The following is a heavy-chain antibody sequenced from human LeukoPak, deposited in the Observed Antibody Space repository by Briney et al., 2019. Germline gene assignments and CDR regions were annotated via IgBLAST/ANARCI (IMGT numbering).Heavy chain of an antibody. CDR1: GGSISSYY. D-gene: IGHD1-14*01. Sequence: KASETLSLTCTVSGGSISSYYWSWIRQPPGKGREWIGYIYYSGSTNYNPSLKSRVTISVDTSKIQFSLKLRSVTAADTAVYSCARHFPAGSSRAFDIWGQGTVVTVYS. CDR3: ARHFPAGSSRAFDI. V-gene: IGHV4-59*08. CDR2: IYYSGST. J-gene: IGHJ3*02.